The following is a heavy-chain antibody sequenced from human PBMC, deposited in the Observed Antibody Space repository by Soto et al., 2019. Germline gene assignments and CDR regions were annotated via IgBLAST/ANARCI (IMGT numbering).Heavy chain of an antibody. CDR2: ISYDGSNK. CDR1: GFTFSSYG. CDR3: ANTGYYDSSGYYFPLWSFDY. J-gene: IGHJ4*02. V-gene: IGHV3-30*18. D-gene: IGHD3-22*01. Sequence: PGGSLRFSCAASGFTFSSYGMHWVRQAPGKGLEWVAVISYDGSNKYYADSVKGRFTISRDNSKNTLYLQMNSLRAEDTAVYYCANTGYYDSSGYYFPLWSFDYWGQGTLVTVSS.